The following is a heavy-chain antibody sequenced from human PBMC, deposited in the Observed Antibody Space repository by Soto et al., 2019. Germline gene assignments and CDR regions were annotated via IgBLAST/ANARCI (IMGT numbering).Heavy chain of an antibody. Sequence: ASVKVSCKASGYTFTSYAMHWVRQAPGQRLEWMGWINAGNGNTKYSQKFQGRVTITRDTSASTAYMELSSLRSEDTAVYYCARVGCGGGSCYPRDDYYGRDVWGQGTTVTVSS. V-gene: IGHV1-3*01. J-gene: IGHJ6*02. D-gene: IGHD2-15*01. CDR1: GYTFTSYA. CDR3: ARVGCGGGSCYPRDDYYGRDV. CDR2: INAGNGNT.